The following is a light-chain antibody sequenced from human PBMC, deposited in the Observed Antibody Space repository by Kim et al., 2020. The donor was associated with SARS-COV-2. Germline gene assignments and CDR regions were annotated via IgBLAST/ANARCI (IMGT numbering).Light chain of an antibody. V-gene: IGKV1-33*01. Sequence: DIQMTQSPSSLSASVGDRVTITCQASQDISNYLNWYQQKPGKAPKLLIYDASNLETGVPSRFSGSGSGTDFTFTISYLQPEDIATYYCHRYVNLSLTFGGRNKVDIK. CDR3: HRYVNLSLT. J-gene: IGKJ4*01. CDR2: DAS. CDR1: QDISNY.